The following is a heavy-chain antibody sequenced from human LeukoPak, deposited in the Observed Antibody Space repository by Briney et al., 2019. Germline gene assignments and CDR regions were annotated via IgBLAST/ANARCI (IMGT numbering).Heavy chain of an antibody. CDR1: GLSVSSHH. CDR2: IYSDGTI. V-gene: IGHV3-66*02. Sequence: GGSLRLSCAAFGLSVSSHHMNWIRQAPGKGLEWVSVIYSDGTIYYGDSVKGRFTISRDHAQNTLYLQMNSLRSEDTAVYYCVREHYYERYLYCGLDVWGQGTTVIVSS. J-gene: IGHJ6*02. CDR3: VREHYYERYLYCGLDV. D-gene: IGHD3-22*01.